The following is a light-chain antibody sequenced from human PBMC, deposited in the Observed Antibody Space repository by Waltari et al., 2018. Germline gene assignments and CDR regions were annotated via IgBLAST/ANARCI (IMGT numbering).Light chain of an antibody. V-gene: IGKV3-20*01. Sequence: EIVLTQSPGTLSLSPGERATLSCRASQSVGRYLAWYQQKPGQAPRILIYDASARATGIPERFSGSGSGTDFSLTISRLESEDFGVYYCQKYVNLPATFGQGTKVEIK. CDR2: DAS. CDR1: QSVGRY. CDR3: QKYVNLPAT. J-gene: IGKJ1*01.